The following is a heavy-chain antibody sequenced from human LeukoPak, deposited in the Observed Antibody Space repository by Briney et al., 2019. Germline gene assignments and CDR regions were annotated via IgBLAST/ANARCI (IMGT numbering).Heavy chain of an antibody. Sequence: ASVKVSCKASGYTFTSYAMHWVRQAPGQRFEWMGWINAGNGNTKYSQKFQGRVTITRDTSASTAYMELSSLRSEDTAVYYCARDIKPVLLWFGELSPGGVYWGQGTLVTVPS. D-gene: IGHD3-10*01. CDR1: GYTFTSYA. CDR2: INAGNGNT. CDR3: ARDIKPVLLWFGELSPGGVY. V-gene: IGHV1-3*01. J-gene: IGHJ4*02.